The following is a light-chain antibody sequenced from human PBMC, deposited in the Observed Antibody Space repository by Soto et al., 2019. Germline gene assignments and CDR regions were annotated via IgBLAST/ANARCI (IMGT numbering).Light chain of an antibody. J-gene: IGLJ1*01. V-gene: IGLV2-14*01. CDR1: SSDVGGYNY. CDR3: SSYSRTSVYV. CDR2: EVS. Sequence: QSALTQPASVSGSPGQSITISCTGTSSDVGGYNYVSWYQRHPGKAPKLMIFEVSSRPSGVSNRFSGSESGNTASLTISGLQAEDEADYFCSSYSRTSVYVFGRGTKVTVL.